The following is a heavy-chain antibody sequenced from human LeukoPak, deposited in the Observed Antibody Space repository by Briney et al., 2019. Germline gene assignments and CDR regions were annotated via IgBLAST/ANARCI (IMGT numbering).Heavy chain of an antibody. CDR1: GFTFSSYD. CDR3: ARVQGLDFRWYFDL. CDR2: IGTAGDT. Sequence: GGSLRLSCAAFGFTFSSYDMHWVRQATGKGLEWVSAIGTAGDTYYPGSVKGRFTISRENAKNSLYLQMNSLRAGGTAVYYCARVQGLDFRWYFDLWGRGTLVTVSS. V-gene: IGHV3-13*01. J-gene: IGHJ2*01.